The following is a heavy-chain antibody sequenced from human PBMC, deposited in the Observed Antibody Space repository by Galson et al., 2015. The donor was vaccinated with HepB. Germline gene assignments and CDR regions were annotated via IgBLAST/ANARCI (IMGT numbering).Heavy chain of an antibody. D-gene: IGHD1-26*01. Sequence: SLRLSCAVSGFTFGDYAMSWFRQAPGKGLEWVSAIGGSGGNTFYADSVKGRFTISRDNSKNTLYLQLNSLRAEDAAIYFCAKSGAVGATGHAWGTYGTDVWGQGTTVTVSS. CDR1: GFTFGDYA. J-gene: IGHJ6*02. V-gene: IGHV3-23*01. CDR3: AKSGAVGATGHAWGTYGTDV. CDR2: IGGSGGNT.